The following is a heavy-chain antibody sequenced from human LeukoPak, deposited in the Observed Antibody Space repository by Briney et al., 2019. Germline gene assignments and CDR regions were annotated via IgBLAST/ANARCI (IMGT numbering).Heavy chain of an antibody. V-gene: IGHV3-74*03. CDR2: ISTDGSDT. Sequence: GGSLRLSCAASGFTLSHSYMQWVRQAPGKGLVWVSRISTDGSDTTYADSVKGRFTISRDNAKNTLFLQMNSLSAEDTALYYCATVTTGYWGQGTLVTVSS. CDR1: GFTLSHSY. J-gene: IGHJ4*02. D-gene: IGHD4-17*01. CDR3: ATVTTGY.